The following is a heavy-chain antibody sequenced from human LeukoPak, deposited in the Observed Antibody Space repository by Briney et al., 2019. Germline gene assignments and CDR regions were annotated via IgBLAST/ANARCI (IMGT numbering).Heavy chain of an antibody. CDR2: ISSSSSTI. CDR3: ARESAHYYDSSGYPYYFDY. V-gene: IGHV3-48*01. J-gene: IGHJ4*02. D-gene: IGHD3-22*01. Sequence: GGSLRLSCAASGFTFSSYSMNWVRQAPGKGLEWVSYISSSSSTIYYADSVKGRFTISRDNAKNSLYLQMNSLRAEDTAVYYCARESAHYYDSSGYPYYFDYWGQGTLVTVSS. CDR1: GFTFSSYS.